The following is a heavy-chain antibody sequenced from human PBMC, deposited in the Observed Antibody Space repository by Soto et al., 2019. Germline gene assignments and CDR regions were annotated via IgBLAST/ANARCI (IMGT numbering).Heavy chain of an antibody. CDR2: IYYSGST. V-gene: IGHV4-39*01. CDR1: GCSSTSSSYY. Sequence: PSETLSLTCTVSGCSSTSSSYYWGWIRKPPGKGLEWIGSIYYSGSTYYNPSLKSRVTISIDTSKNQFSLKLSSVTAADTAVYYCARLPGRYYYYGMDVWGQGTTVTVSS. J-gene: IGHJ6*02. CDR3: ARLPGRYYYYGMDV.